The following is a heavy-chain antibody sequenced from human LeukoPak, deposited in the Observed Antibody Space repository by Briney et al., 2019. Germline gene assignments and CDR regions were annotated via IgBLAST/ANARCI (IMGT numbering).Heavy chain of an antibody. V-gene: IGHV4-59*08. CDR3: ARHGGSGSFDY. Sequence: SETLSLTCTVSGGSISSYYWSWIRQPPGKGLEWIGYSYSSGSTTPHPSLKSRVTISVDTSKNQFSLRLRSVTAADTAVYYCARHGGSGSFDYWGQGTLVTVSS. J-gene: IGHJ4*02. CDR2: SYSSGST. D-gene: IGHD3-3*01. CDR1: GGSISSYY.